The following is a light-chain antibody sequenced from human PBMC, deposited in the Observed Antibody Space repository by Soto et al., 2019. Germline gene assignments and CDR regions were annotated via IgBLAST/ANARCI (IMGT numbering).Light chain of an antibody. J-gene: IGKJ1*01. V-gene: IGKV3-15*01. CDR3: HHYNNCWA. CDR1: QSVSTN. CDR2: GAS. Sequence: EVVMTQSPATLSVSPGERATLSCRASQSVSTNLAWYQQKPGQAPRLLIYGASTRATGIPDRFSGSGSGTEFSLTINSLQSEDFAVYYCHHYNNCWAFGQGTKVEIK.